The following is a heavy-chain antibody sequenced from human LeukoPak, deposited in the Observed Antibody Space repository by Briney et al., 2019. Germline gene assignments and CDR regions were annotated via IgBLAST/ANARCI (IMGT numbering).Heavy chain of an antibody. J-gene: IGHJ4*02. CDR1: GFPFSTFP. Sequence: PGGSPRLSCQASGFPFSTFPMSWVRQAPGKGLEWVSTLSGDGSNTYYADSVKGRFTISRDTSKNTLFLQMNSLRADDTAIYYCTKGGHGDYWGQGTMVTVSS. D-gene: IGHD2-21*02. CDR2: LSGDGSNT. V-gene: IGHV3-23*01. CDR3: TKGGHGDY.